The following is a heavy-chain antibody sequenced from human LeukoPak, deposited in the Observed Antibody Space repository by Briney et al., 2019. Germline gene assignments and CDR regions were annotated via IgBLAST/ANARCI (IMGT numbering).Heavy chain of an antibody. J-gene: IGHJ4*02. D-gene: IGHD5-24*01. CDR3: ARVAGRWPYYFDY. CDR1: GGSFSGYY. CDR2: INHSGGT. V-gene: IGHV4-34*01. Sequence: TSETLSLTCAVYGGSFSGYYWSWIHQPPGKGLEWIGEINHSGGTKYNPSLKSRVTISVDTSKTQFSLKLSSVTAADTAVYYCARVAGRWPYYFDYWGQGTLVTVSS.